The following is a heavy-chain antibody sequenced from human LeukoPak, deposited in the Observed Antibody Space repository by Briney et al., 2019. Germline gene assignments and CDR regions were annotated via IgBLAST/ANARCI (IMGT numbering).Heavy chain of an antibody. D-gene: IGHD2-15*01. CDR3: ARVDVELYCSGGSCYWFDP. V-gene: IGHV4-34*09. CDR2: INHSGST. CDR1: GGSFSGYY. J-gene: IGHJ5*02. Sequence: SETLSLTCAVYGGSFSGYYWSWIRQPPGKGLEWIGEINHSGSTNYNPSLKSRVTISVDTSKNQFSLKLSSVTATDTAVYYCARVDVELYCSGGSCYWFDPWGQGTLVTVSS.